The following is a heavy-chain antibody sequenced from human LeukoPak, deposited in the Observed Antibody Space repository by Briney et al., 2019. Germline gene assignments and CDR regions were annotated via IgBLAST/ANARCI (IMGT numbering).Heavy chain of an antibody. Sequence: PGGSLRLSCAASGYTFSSYAMTWVRQAPGKGLEWVSAISGSGGSTYYADSVKGRFTISRDNSKNTLYLQMNSLRAEDTAVYYCAKRLAYTSGGSDYFDYWGQGTLVTVPS. CDR1: GYTFSSYA. CDR3: AKRLAYTSGGSDYFDY. CDR2: ISGSGGST. V-gene: IGHV3-23*01. J-gene: IGHJ4*02. D-gene: IGHD3-10*01.